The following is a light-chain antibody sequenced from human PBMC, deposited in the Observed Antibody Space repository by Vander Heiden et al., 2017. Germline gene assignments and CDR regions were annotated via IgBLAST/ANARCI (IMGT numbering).Light chain of an antibody. J-gene: IGLJ2*01. Sequence: QSSLTQPRSVSGSPGQSVTISCTGTSSDVGCYTYVSWYQQHTGKAPKLMIYDVSKRPAGVSDRFSGSKSGNTASLTISGRQAEDEADYYCCSYAGSYTLVFGGGTKLTVL. CDR1: SSDVGCYTY. CDR3: CSYAGSYTLV. CDR2: DVS. V-gene: IGLV2-11*01.